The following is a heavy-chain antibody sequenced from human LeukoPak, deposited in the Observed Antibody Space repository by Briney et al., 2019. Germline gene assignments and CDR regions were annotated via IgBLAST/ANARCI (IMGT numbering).Heavy chain of an antibody. V-gene: IGHV4-59*08. CDR1: GGSISSYY. CDR3: ARHTGVQLWNPNWFDP. Sequence: SETLSLTCTVPGGSISSYYWSWIWQPPGTGLEWVGFIYYSGSTNYNPSLKSRVTIPVDTSKNQFSLKLTSVTAADTAVYYCARHTGVQLWNPNWFDPWGQGTLVTVSS. D-gene: IGHD5-18*01. CDR2: IYYSGST. J-gene: IGHJ5*02.